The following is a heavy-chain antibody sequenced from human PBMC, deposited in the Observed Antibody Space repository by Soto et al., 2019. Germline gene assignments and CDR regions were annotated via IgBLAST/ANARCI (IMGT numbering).Heavy chain of an antibody. CDR2: TYYRSKWYN. V-gene: IGHV6-1*01. CDR3: ARDTLGGSGWYGHGINSWFDP. J-gene: IGHJ5*02. Sequence: SETLSLTCAISGDSVSSNSAAWNWIRQSPSRGLEWLGRTYYRSKWYNDYAVSVKSRITINPDTSKNQFSLQLNSVTPEDTAVYYCARDTLGGSGWYGHGINSWFDPWGQGTLVTGSS. CDR1: GDSVSSNSAA. D-gene: IGHD6-19*01.